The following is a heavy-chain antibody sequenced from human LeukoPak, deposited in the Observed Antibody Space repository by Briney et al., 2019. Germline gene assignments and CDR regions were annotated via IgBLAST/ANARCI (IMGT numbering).Heavy chain of an antibody. CDR3: AKGLTVTPLGMDV. CDR2: ISGSGGST. Sequence: GGSLRLSCAASGFTFSSYAMSWVRQAPGKGLEWVSAISGSGGSTYYADSVKGRFTISRDNAKNSLYLQMNSLRAEDTALYYCAKGLTVTPLGMDVWGQGTTVTVSS. J-gene: IGHJ6*02. V-gene: IGHV3-23*01. CDR1: GFTFSSYA. D-gene: IGHD4-17*01.